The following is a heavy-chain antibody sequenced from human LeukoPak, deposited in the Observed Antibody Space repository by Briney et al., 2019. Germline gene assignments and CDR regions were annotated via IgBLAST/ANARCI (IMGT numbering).Heavy chain of an antibody. CDR1: GYTFTSYW. CDR3: ATNAANVGATTDVTFN. D-gene: IGHD1-26*01. CDR2: IYPGDSDT. J-gene: IGHJ4*02. V-gene: IGHV5-51*01. Sequence: PGESLKISCKGSGYTFTSYWIVWVLQMPGKGLEWMGIIYPGDSDTRYSPSFQGQVTFSADKSISTAYLQWSSLTASDTAMYYCATNAANVGATTDVTFNWGQGTLVTVSS.